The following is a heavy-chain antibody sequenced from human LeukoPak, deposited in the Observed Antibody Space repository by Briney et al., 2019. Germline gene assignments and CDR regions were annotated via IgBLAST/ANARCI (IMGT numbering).Heavy chain of an antibody. J-gene: IGHJ6*02. CDR2: ISWSGNNM. V-gene: IGHV3-9*01. D-gene: IGHD2-8*01. Sequence: SLRLSCVASGFSFDDYAMHWVRQAPGKGLEWVSGISWSGNNMDYADSVKGRFTISRDNAKSSLYLQMNSLRAEDTALYYCGKDIVAMGGGVDVWGQGTTVTVSS. CDR3: GKDIVAMGGGVDV. CDR1: GFSFDDYA.